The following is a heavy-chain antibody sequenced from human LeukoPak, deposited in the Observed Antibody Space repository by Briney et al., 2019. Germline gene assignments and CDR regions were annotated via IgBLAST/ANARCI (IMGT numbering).Heavy chain of an antibody. CDR3: ARDKGTVTPYYYYGMDV. CDR2: IWYDGSNK. J-gene: IGHJ6*02. CDR1: GFTFSSYG. D-gene: IGHD4-17*01. V-gene: IGHV3-33*01. Sequence: GGSLRLSCAASGFTFSSYGMHWVRQAPGKGLEWVAVIWYDGSNKYYADSVKGRFTISRDNSKNTLYLQMNSLRAEDTAVYYCARDKGTVTPYYYYGMDVWGQGTTVTVSS.